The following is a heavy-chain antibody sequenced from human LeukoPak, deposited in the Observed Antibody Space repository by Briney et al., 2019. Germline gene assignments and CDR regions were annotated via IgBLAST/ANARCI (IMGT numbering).Heavy chain of an antibody. CDR1: GFTFSSYA. J-gene: IGHJ3*02. V-gene: IGHV3-23*01. CDR3: ARGSYYYDSSGYYYLDAFDI. CDR2: ISGSGGST. D-gene: IGHD3-22*01. Sequence: GGSLRLSCAASGFTFSSYAMSWVRQAPGKGLEWVSAISGSGGSTYYADSVKGRFTISRDNAKNSLYLQMNSLRAEDTAVYYCARGSYYYDSSGYYYLDAFDIWGQGTMVTVSS.